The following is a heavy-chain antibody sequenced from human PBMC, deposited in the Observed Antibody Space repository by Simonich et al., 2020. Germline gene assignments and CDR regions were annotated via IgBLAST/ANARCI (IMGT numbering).Heavy chain of an antibody. CDR2: IYHSGST. Sequence: QVQLQESGPGLVKPSETLSLTCAVSGYSISSGYYWGWIRQPPGKGLEWIGSIYHSGSTYYTPSLKSRVTISVDTSKNQVSLKLSSVTAADTAVYYCARVGYSNYYYYGMDVWGQGTTVTVSS. V-gene: IGHV4-38-2*01. CDR1: GYSISSGYY. D-gene: IGHD6-13*01. CDR3: ARVGYSNYYYYGMDV. J-gene: IGHJ6*02.